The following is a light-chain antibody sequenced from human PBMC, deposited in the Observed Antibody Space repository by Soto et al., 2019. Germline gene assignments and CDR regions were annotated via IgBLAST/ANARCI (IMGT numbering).Light chain of an antibody. CDR2: KAS. V-gene: IGKV1-5*03. CDR3: QQYNSYPLT. J-gene: IGKJ4*01. CDR1: QTIDTW. Sequence: DIQMSQSPSTLSASVGDRVTITCRARQTIDTWLAWYQQKPGKAPKVLIYKASSLESGVPSRFSGSGSGTEFTLTISSLQRDDFATYYCQQYNSYPLTFGGGTKVEIK.